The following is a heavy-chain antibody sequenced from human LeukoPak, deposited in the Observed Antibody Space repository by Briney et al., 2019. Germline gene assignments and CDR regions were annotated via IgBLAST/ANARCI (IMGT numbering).Heavy chain of an antibody. Sequence: PGGSLRLSCVPSGFSFSNYAMSWVRQAPGKGLEWISYTDSDTYGNTIYYPHTVKGRFTISRDNAKNSLYLQMDSLRDEDTAVYYCARDRDYAFDYWGQGTLVTVSS. D-gene: IGHD4-17*01. CDR3: ARDRDYAFDY. J-gene: IGHJ4*02. CDR2: TDSDTYGNTI. V-gene: IGHV3-48*02. CDR1: GFSFSNYA.